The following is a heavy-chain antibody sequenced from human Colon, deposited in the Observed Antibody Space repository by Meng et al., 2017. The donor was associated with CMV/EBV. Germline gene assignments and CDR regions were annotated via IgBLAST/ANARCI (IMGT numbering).Heavy chain of an antibody. Sequence: GQLVQAGAEVKKPGASVKLSCKASGYTFTANFMHWVRQAPGQGLEWMGWINPPNGDTKYAQKFEGRVTITRDTSISTVYMELNSLTSDDTAVYYCAKRVQPDSGYSNWGQGTLVTVSS. V-gene: IGHV1-2*02. CDR3: AKRVQPDSGYSN. CDR2: INPPNGDT. CDR1: GYTFTANF. D-gene: IGHD3-22*01. J-gene: IGHJ4*02.